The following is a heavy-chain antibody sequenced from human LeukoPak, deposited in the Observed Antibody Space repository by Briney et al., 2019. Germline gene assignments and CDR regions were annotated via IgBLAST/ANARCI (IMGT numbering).Heavy chain of an antibody. D-gene: IGHD6-19*01. J-gene: IGHJ6*03. CDR2: MNPNSGNT. Sequence: ASVKVSCKASGYTFTSYDINWVRQATGQGLEWMGWMNPNSGNTGYAQKFQGSVTITRNTSISTAYMELSSLRSEDTAVYYCARGRSGWYDSYYMDVWGKGTTVTVSS. CDR3: ARGRSGWYDSYYMDV. V-gene: IGHV1-8*03. CDR1: GYTFTSYD.